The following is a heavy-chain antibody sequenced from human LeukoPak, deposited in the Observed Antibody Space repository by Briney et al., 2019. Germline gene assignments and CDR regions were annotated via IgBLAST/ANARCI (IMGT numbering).Heavy chain of an antibody. V-gene: IGHV1-8*01. J-gene: IGHJ6*03. CDR2: MNPNSGNT. CDR1: GYTFTSYD. Sequence: ASVKVSCKASGYTFTSYDINWVRQATGQGFEWMGWMNPNSGNTGCAQKFQGKVTMTRNTSISTAYMELSSLRSEDTAVYYCARAGGSSRPNYYYYYMDVWGKGTTVTVSS. D-gene: IGHD6-13*01. CDR3: ARAGGSSRPNYYYYYMDV.